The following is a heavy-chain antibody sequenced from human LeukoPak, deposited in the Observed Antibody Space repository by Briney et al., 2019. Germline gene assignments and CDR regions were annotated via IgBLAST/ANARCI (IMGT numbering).Heavy chain of an antibody. CDR2: IIPIFGTA. J-gene: IGHJ4*02. V-gene: IGHV1-69*01. D-gene: IGHD6-19*01. Sequence: ASVKVSCKASGGTFSSYAISWVRQAPGQGLGWMGGIIPIFGTANYAQKFQGRVTITADESTSTAYMELSSLRSEDTAVYYCARDAGSGWYLFDYWGQGTLVTVSS. CDR3: ARDAGSGWYLFDY. CDR1: GGTFSSYA.